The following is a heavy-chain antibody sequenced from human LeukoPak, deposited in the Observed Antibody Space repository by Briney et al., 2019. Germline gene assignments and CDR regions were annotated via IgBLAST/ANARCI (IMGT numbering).Heavy chain of an antibody. D-gene: IGHD3-10*01. Sequence: PGRSLRLSCTASGFTFGDYAMSWFRQAPGKELEWVGFIRSKAYGGTTEYAASVKGRFTISRDDSKSIAYLQMNSLKTEDTAVYYCTRDRSWFGELYSNWFDPWGQGTLVTVSS. CDR1: GFTFGDYA. V-gene: IGHV3-49*03. CDR2: IRSKAYGGTT. J-gene: IGHJ5*02. CDR3: TRDRSWFGELYSNWFDP.